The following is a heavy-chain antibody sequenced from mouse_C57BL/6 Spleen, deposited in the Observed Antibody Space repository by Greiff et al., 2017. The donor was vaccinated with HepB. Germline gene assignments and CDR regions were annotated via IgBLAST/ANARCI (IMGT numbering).Heavy chain of an antibody. CDR1: GYTFTDYY. CDR2: IYPGSGNT. J-gene: IGHJ4*01. V-gene: IGHV1-76*01. CDR3: ARSDYGSSYYYYAMDY. Sequence: VQRVESGAELVRPGASVKLSCKASGYTFTDYYINWVKQRPGQGLEWIARIYPGSGNTYYNEKFKGKATLTAEKSSSTAYMQLSSLTSEDSAVYFCARSDYGSSYYYYAMDYWGQGTSVTVSS. D-gene: IGHD1-1*01.